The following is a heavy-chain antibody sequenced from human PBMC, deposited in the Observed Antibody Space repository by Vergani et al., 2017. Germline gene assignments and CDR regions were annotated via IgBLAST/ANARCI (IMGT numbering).Heavy chain of an antibody. V-gene: IGHV1-69*04. D-gene: IGHD6-25*01. CDR1: GDTSSNYV. CDR2: VIPHLEIT. Sequence: QVHLVQSGAEVKSPGSSVKVSCKASGDTSSNYVINWVRQAPGQGLEWVGRVIPHLEITTLAQHLQGRVIITADKSTDTAYMELISLRPEDTAVYYCAGDLIENDTYGRSGYWGPGTLVTVSS. J-gene: IGHJ1*01. CDR3: AGDLIENDTYGRSGY.